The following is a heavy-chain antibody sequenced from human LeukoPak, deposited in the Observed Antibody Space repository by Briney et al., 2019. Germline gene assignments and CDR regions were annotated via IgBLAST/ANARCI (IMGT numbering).Heavy chain of an antibody. Sequence: GGSLRLSCAAPGFTFSSYWMHWVRQAPGKGLVWVSRINSDGSSTSYADSVKGRFTISRDNAKNTMYLQMNSLSAEDTAVYYCAKASSGWSPFDYWGQGTLVTVSS. CDR1: GFTFSSYW. J-gene: IGHJ4*02. CDR2: INSDGSST. CDR3: AKASSGWSPFDY. V-gene: IGHV3-74*01. D-gene: IGHD6-19*01.